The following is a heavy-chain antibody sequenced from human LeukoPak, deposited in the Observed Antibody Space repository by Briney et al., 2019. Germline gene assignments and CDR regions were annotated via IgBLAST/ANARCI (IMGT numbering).Heavy chain of an antibody. V-gene: IGHV3-48*01. D-gene: IGHD2-8*01. CDR1: GFTFSSYS. Sequence: GGSLRLSCAASGFTFSSYSMNWVRQAPGKGLEWVSYISSSSSTIYYADSVKGRFTISRDNAKNSLYLQMNSLRAEDTAVYYCARDPRGEYSTNGVCSKTTPQIFQHWGQGTLVTVSS. CDR2: ISSSSSTI. J-gene: IGHJ1*01. CDR3: ARDPRGEYSTNGVCSKTTPQIFQH.